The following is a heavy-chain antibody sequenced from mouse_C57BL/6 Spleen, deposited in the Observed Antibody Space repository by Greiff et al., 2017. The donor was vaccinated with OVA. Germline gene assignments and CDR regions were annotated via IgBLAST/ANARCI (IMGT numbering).Heavy chain of an antibody. CDR1: GYSFTSDY. CDR2: ISYSGST. J-gene: IGHJ3*01. D-gene: IGHD2-4*01. Sequence: EVQLQEPGPGLAKPSHSLSLTCSVSGYSFTSDYWNWIRKLPGNKLEYIGNISYSGSTYYNPSLFSRNSITRDTTKNQKYLQLNSVNTEDTATRYRARGYDDEGFAYWGQGTLVTVSA. CDR3: ARGYDDEGFAY. V-gene: IGHV3-8*01.